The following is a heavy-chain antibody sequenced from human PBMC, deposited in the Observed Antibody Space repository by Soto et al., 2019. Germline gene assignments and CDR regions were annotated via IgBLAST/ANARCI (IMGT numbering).Heavy chain of an antibody. Sequence: QLQLQESGPGLVKPSETLSLTCTVSGGSISSSSYYWGWIRQPPGKGLEWIGSIYYSGSTYYNPSLKSRVPIPGGTSQHQCSLKSSSVPAAASAAYYGARRRNLAAAGTPGSSGLRGRGPLVPVSS. CDR3: ARRRNLAAAGTPGSSGL. CDR2: IYYSGST. J-gene: IGHJ2*01. V-gene: IGHV4-39*01. CDR1: GGSISSSSYY. D-gene: IGHD6-13*01.